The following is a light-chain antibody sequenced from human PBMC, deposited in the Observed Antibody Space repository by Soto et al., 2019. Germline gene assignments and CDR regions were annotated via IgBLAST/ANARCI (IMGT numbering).Light chain of an antibody. CDR1: QNINRW. CDR3: QQYDDTWHT. Sequence: IRMTQSPSSLSASVGDRVTITCRASQNINRWLAWYQQKPGKAPNLLIHKASTLESGVPSRFSGGGSGTEFTLTISGLQPDDFAVYHCQQYDDTWHTFGQGTQVELK. CDR2: KAS. V-gene: IGKV1-5*03. J-gene: IGKJ2*01.